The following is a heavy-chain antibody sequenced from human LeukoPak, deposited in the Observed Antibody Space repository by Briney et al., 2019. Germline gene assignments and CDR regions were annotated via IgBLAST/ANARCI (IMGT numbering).Heavy chain of an antibody. CDR3: ARGRGFGEF. CDR2: IYYSVST. J-gene: IGHJ4*02. CDR1: GGSISSYY. V-gene: IGHV4-59*01. Sequence: SETLSLTCTVSGGSISSYYWSWIRQPPGKGLEWIGYIYYSVSTNYNPSLKSRVTISVDTSKNQFSLKLSSVTAADTAVYYCARGRGFGEFGGQGTLVTVSS. D-gene: IGHD3-10*01.